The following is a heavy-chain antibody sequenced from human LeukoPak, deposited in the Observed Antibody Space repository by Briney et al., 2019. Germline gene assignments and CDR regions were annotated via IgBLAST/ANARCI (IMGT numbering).Heavy chain of an antibody. V-gene: IGHV4-39*01. J-gene: IGHJ3*02. CDR2: IYYSGST. Sequence: PSETLSLTCTVSGGSISSSSYYWGWIRQPPGKGLEWIGSIYYSGSTYYNPSLKSRVTISVDTSKNQFSLKLSSVTAADTAVYYCARSYNWNLHDAFDIWGQGTMVTVSS. CDR3: ARSYNWNLHDAFDI. CDR1: GGSISSSSYY. D-gene: IGHD1-7*01.